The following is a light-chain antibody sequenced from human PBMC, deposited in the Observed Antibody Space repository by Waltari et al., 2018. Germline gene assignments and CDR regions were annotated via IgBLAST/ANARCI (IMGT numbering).Light chain of an antibody. CDR3: AAWDDTLSGHSV. CDR1: NSNIGANF. V-gene: IGLV1-47*01. J-gene: IGLJ1*01. Sequence: QSVLTQPPSASGTPGQRVTISCSGSNSNIGANFVYWYLQFPGTSPKLLIYGNDKRPSGVPDRCSGAKSGSSASLVISGLRSEDEADYYGAAWDDTLSGHSVFGTGTKVTVL. CDR2: GND.